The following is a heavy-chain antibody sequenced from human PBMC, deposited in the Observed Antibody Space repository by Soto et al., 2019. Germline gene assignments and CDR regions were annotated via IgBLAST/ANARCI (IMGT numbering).Heavy chain of an antibody. J-gene: IGHJ4*02. Sequence: QVQLVESGGGVVQPGRSLRLSCAASGFTFSSYAMHWVRQAPAKGLEWVAVISYDGSNKYYADSVKGRFTISRDNSKTLYLQMNSLRAEDTAVYYCVRDTSPYSSGWHNRHSDYWGQGTLVTVSS. CDR1: GFTFSSYA. V-gene: IGHV3-30-3*01. CDR2: ISYDGSNK. D-gene: IGHD6-19*01. CDR3: VRDTSPYSSGWHNRHSDY.